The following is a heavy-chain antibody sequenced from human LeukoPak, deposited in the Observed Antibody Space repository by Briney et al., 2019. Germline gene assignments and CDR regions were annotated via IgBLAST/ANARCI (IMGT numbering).Heavy chain of an antibody. V-gene: IGHV1-69*04. Sequence: SVKVACKASAGTFSSYAISWVRQAPGQGLGWMGRIIPILGIANYAQKFQGRVTITADKSTSTAYMELSSLRSEDTAVYYCARDSEVVAQHWGQGTLVTVSS. CDR1: AGTFSSYA. CDR3: ARDSEVVAQH. D-gene: IGHD2-15*01. CDR2: IIPILGIA. J-gene: IGHJ1*01.